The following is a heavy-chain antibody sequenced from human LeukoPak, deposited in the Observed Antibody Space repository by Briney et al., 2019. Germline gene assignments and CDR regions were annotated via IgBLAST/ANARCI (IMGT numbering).Heavy chain of an antibody. CDR2: ISSSGSTI. V-gene: IGHV3-11*01. CDR1: GFTFSDYY. D-gene: IGHD4-23*01. Sequence: GGSLRLSCAASGFTFSDYYMSWIRQAPGKGLEWVSYISSSGSTIYYADSVKGRFTISRDNAKNSLYLQMNSLRAEDTAVYYCARDSTVVTPRFFYYYYYMDVWGKGTTVTVSS. J-gene: IGHJ6*03. CDR3: ARDSTVVTPRFFYYYYYMDV.